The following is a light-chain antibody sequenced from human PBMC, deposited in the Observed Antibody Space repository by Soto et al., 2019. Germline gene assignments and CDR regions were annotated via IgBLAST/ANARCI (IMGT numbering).Light chain of an antibody. V-gene: IGKV1-39*01. CDR1: QSISSY. Sequence: DIQMTQSTSSLSASVGDRVTITCRASQSISSYLNWYQQKPAKAPKLLIYAASSLKSGVPSRCSGSGSGTDLNNTINSLQHEDFATYYCQPRKTFGQGTKVEIK. CDR2: AAS. J-gene: IGKJ1*01. CDR3: QPRKT.